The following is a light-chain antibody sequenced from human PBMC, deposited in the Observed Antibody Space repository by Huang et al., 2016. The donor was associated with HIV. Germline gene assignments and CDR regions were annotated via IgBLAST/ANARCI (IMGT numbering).Light chain of an antibody. V-gene: IGKV1-5*03. CDR2: KAS. J-gene: IGKJ2*01. CDR1: QHISSW. Sequence: DIQMTQSPSTLSASVGDRLNITCRASQHISSWLAWYQQKPGKAPKLLIYKASNLESGVPSSFSGSGSGTEFTLTIISLQVDDFATYYCQQYYDYPYTFGQGTKLEIK. CDR3: QQYYDYPYT.